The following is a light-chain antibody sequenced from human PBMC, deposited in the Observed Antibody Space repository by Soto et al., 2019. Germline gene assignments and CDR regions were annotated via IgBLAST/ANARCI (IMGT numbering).Light chain of an antibody. CDR2: SDS. CDR1: QTISSW. V-gene: IGKV1-5*03. J-gene: IGKJ5*01. CDR3: QKAKSFPIT. Sequence: DIQMTQSPSTLSASVGYRVTITCRASQTISSWLAWYQQKPGKDHKLLIYSDSTLVRGVPSRFSGSGSGTEFTLTIRGLQPEDSLTYYCQKAKSFPITCGQGKRLAIK.